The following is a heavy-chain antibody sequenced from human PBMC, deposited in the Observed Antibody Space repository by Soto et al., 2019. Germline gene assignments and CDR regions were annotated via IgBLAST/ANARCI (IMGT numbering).Heavy chain of an antibody. CDR1: GFSLCPDGVG. J-gene: IGHJ3*01. CDR2: FYGDDEQ. CDR3: AHAYGGTSGPEEACDV. D-gene: IGHD2-2*01. V-gene: IGHV2-5*02. Sequence: QITLKESGPTLVNPTRPLTLTCTFSGFSLCPDGVGVGWIRQPPGKALEWPALFYGDDEQRYSPSLKTRLTITKDTSKNQAVLTTTNMDPVDTATYYCAHAYGGTSGPEEACDVWGQGTVVTVSS.